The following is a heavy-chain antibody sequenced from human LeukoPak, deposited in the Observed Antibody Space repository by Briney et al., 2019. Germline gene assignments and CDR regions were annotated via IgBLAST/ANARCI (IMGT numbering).Heavy chain of an antibody. CDR3: TKDTIFDI. V-gene: IGHV3-23*01. J-gene: IGHJ3*02. Sequence: GGSLRLSCAASGFTFSNYAMSWVRQAPRKGLEWVSVISGSGVYTYYTNSVKGRFTISRDNSKNTLYLQMNSLRAEDTAVYYCTKDTIFDIWGQGTMVTVSS. CDR2: ISGSGVYT. D-gene: IGHD3-3*01. CDR1: GFTFSNYA.